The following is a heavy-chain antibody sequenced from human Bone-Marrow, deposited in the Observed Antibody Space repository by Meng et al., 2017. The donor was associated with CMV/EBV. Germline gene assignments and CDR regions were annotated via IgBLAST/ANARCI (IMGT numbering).Heavy chain of an antibody. J-gene: IGHJ3*02. CDR2: IKSKTDGGTT. CDR3: TTAVYYDSSGYYFAVGGTDAFDI. V-gene: IGHV3-15*01. Sequence: GESLKISCAASGFTFSSYAMHWVRQAPGKGLEWVGRIKSKTDGGTTDYAAPVKGRFTISRDDSKNTLYLQMNSLKTEDTAVYYCTTAVYYDSSGYYFAVGGTDAFDIWGQGTMVTVSS. D-gene: IGHD3-22*01. CDR1: GFTFSSYA.